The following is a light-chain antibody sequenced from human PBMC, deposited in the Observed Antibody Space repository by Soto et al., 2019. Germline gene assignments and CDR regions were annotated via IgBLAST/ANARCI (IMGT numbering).Light chain of an antibody. J-gene: IGLJ1*01. CDR2: EDN. CDR3: SFYISGTIYV. CDR1: SSDVGSYNR. V-gene: IGLV2-18*01. Sequence: QSALAQPPSASGSPGQSVTISCTGTSSDVGSYNRLSWYQQPPGTAPKLIMYEDNSRPSGVIARFSGSQSGSTGSLTISGLQAEDEADYYCSFYISGTIYVFGPGTK.